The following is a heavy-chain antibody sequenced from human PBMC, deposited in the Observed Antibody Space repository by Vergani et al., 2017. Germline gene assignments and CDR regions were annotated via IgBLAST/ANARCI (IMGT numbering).Heavy chain of an antibody. CDR2: IYSGGST. CDR3: LRGDGYNPTGPFDY. CDR1: GFTVSSNY. Sequence: EVQLVESGGGLVQPGGSLRLSCAASGFTVSSNYMSWVRQAPGKGLEWVSVIYSGGSTYYADSVKGRFTISRDNSKNTLYLQMNSLRAEDTAVYYCLRGDGYNPTGPFDYWGQGTLVTVSS. J-gene: IGHJ4*02. D-gene: IGHD5-24*01. V-gene: IGHV3-66*01.